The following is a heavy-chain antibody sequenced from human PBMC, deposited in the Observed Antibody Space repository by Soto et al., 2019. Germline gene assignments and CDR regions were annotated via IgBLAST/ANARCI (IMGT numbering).Heavy chain of an antibody. D-gene: IGHD3-10*01. CDR1: GGTFSNYA. CDR2: FDPEGGEA. CDR3: ATPPPLRGAMITNINFDF. Sequence: SVKVSCKASGGTFSNYAITWARQAPGQGLEWMGGFDPEGGEAIYAQKWHGRVTVTEDPVTGTAYMDLRGLNSDETGVYYCATPPPLRGAMITNINFDFWDQGTPVTAST. V-gene: IGHV1-69*10. J-gene: IGHJ4*02.